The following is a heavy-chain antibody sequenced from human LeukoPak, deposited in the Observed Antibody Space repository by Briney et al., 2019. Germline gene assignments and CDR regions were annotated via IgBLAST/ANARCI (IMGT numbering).Heavy chain of an antibody. Sequence: GGSLRLSCAASGFTFSSYRMNWVRQAPGKGLEWVSSISSSSSYIYYADSVKGRFTISRDNAKNSLYLQMNSLRAEDTAVYYCAREPGGYGDYPNWFDPWGQGTLVTVSS. CDR2: ISSSSSYI. V-gene: IGHV3-21*01. D-gene: IGHD4-17*01. CDR3: AREPGGYGDYPNWFDP. J-gene: IGHJ5*02. CDR1: GFTFSSYR.